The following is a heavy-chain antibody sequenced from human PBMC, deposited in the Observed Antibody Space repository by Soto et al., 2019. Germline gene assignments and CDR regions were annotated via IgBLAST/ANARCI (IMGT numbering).Heavy chain of an antibody. CDR2: IWYDGSNK. Sequence: QVQLVESGGGVVQPGRSLRLSCAASGFTFSSYGMHWVRQAPGKGLEWVAVIWYDGSNKYYAEYVKGRFTISRDNSKNTLYLQMNSLRAEDTAVYYCARERGYSYGRIDYWGQGTLVTVSS. D-gene: IGHD5-18*01. CDR3: ARERGYSYGRIDY. J-gene: IGHJ4*02. CDR1: GFTFSSYG. V-gene: IGHV3-33*01.